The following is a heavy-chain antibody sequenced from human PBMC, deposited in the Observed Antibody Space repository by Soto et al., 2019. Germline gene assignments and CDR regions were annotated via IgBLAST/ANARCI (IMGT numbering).Heavy chain of an antibody. CDR3: VRRAKGGHYVDF. D-gene: IGHD3-16*01. CDR1: GFPFSSYW. J-gene: IGHJ6*03. Sequence: EVQLVESGGGSVQPGESLRLSCAASGFPFSSYWIHWVRQAPGKGLVWVSRIKYEGTITNYADSLKGRLTISRDNAENTVYLQMNSLRVEDTAVYYWVRRAKGGHYVDFWGKGTTVTVSS. V-gene: IGHV3-74*01. CDR2: IKYEGTIT.